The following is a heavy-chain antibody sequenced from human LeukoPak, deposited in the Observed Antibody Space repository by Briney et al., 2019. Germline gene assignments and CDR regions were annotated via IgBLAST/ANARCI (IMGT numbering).Heavy chain of an antibody. J-gene: IGHJ4*02. Sequence: GGSLRLSCAASGFTFSSDWMSWVRQAPGKGLEWVANIKEDGSEKYYVDSVKGRFTISRDNAKNSLYLQMNSLRAEDTAVYYCARALYDSSGYYSHFDYWGQGTLVTVSS. CDR1: GFTFSSDW. V-gene: IGHV3-7*01. CDR3: ARALYDSSGYYSHFDY. D-gene: IGHD3-22*01. CDR2: IKEDGSEK.